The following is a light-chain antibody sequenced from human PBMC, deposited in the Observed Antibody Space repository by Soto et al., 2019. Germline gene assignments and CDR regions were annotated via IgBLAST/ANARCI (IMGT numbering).Light chain of an antibody. CDR3: CSYATSDTLL. V-gene: IGLV2-23*01. CDR2: AGT. J-gene: IGLJ2*01. CDR1: SCDVGFYNL. Sequence: QSALTQPASVSGSPGQSITISCTGTSCDVGFYNLVSWYHQYPGKAPKLILYAGTKRPSGLSTRFSGSMSGSTASLTISGLQAEDEGNYYCCSYATSDTLLFGGGTKLTVL.